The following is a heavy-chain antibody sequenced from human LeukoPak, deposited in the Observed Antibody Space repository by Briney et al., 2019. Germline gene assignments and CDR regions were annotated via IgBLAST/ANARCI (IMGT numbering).Heavy chain of an antibody. V-gene: IGHV3-53*01. CDR3: ARAGPIYY. D-gene: IGHD3-3*02. J-gene: IGHJ4*02. Sequence: GGSLRLSCAASGFIVSSKYMSWVRQAPGKGLEWVSVIYSGGSTYYAASVEGRFTISRDNSKNTVYLQMNSLKVDDTAVYYCARAGPIYYWGQGTLVTVSS. CDR2: IYSGGST. CDR1: GFIVSSKY.